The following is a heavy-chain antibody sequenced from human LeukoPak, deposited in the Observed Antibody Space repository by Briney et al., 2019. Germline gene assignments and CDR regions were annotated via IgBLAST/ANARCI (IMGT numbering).Heavy chain of an antibody. V-gene: IGHV4-30-4*01. J-gene: IGHJ4*02. CDR2: IYYSGST. Sequence: SETLSLTCTVSGGSISSVDNYWSWLRQPPGKGLEWIGYIYYSGSTYCNPSLKSRVTISVDTSKNQFSLKLSSVTAADTAVYYCGVLGRGYWGQGTLVTVSS. CDR1: GGSISSVDNY. CDR3: GVLGRGY. D-gene: IGHD2-8*01.